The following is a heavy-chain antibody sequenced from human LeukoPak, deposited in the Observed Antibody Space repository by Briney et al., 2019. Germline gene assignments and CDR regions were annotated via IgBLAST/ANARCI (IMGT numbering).Heavy chain of an antibody. V-gene: IGHV4-39*01. CDR1: GGSISSSSYY. CDR3: ASGYFDY. J-gene: IGHJ4*02. CDR2: IYYSGST. Sequence: SETLSLTCTVSGGSISSSSYYWGWIRQPPGKGLEWIGSIYYSGSTYYNPSLKSRVTISVDTSRNQFSLKLSSVTAADTAVYYCASGYFDYWGQGTLVTVSS.